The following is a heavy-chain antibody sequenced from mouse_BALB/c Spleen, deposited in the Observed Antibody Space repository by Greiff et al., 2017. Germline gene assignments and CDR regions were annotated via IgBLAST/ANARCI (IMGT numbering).Heavy chain of an antibody. CDR3: ARDYGSKAWFAY. CDR2: INPSNGRT. CDR1: GYTFTSYW. V-gene: IGHV1S81*02. D-gene: IGHD1-1*01. Sequence: QVQLQQPGAELVKPGASVKLSCKASGYTFTSYWMHWVKQRPGQGLEWIGEINPSNGRTNYNEKFKSKATLTVDKSSSTAYMQLSSLTSEDSAVYYCARDYGSKAWFAYWGQGTLVTVSA. J-gene: IGHJ3*01.